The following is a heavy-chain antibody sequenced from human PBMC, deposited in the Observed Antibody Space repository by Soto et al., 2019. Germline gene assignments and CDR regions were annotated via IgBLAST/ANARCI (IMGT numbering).Heavy chain of an antibody. D-gene: IGHD6-6*01. CDR1: GFTFSGSA. J-gene: IGHJ6*02. CDR3: TSRIAARPDYYYGMDV. CDR2: IRSKANSYAT. V-gene: IGHV3-73*01. Sequence: GGSLRLSCAASGFTFSGSAMHWVRQASGKGLEWVGRIRSKANSYATAYAASVKGRFTISRDDSKNTAYLQMNSLKTEDTAVYYCTSRIAARPDYYYGMDVWGQGTTVTVSS.